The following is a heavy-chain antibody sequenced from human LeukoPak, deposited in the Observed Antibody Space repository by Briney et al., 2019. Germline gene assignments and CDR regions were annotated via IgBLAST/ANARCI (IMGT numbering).Heavy chain of an antibody. CDR1: GGSISSHF. J-gene: IGHJ6*03. Sequence: SETLSLTCTVSGGSISSHFWSWIRQPPGKGLEWIGYIFYSGTTKYNPSLRSRVTISADTSKNQFSLKLSSVTAADTAVYYCARHRQYCSGGSCYGYYYYYYYMDVWGKGTTVTISS. CDR2: IFYSGTT. D-gene: IGHD2-15*01. V-gene: IGHV4-59*08. CDR3: ARHRQYCSGGSCYGYYYYYYYMDV.